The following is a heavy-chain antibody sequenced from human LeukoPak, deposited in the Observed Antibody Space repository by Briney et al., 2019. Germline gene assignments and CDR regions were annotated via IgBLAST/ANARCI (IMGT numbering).Heavy chain of an antibody. D-gene: IGHD6-13*01. CDR3: ASSIAAAAPYFDY. V-gene: IGHV4-4*02. CDR1: GGSISSSNW. J-gene: IGHJ4*02. CDR2: IYHSGST. Sequence: SGTLSLTCAVSGGSISSSNWWSWVRQPPGKGLEWIGEIYHSGSTNYNPSLKSRVTISVDKSKNQFSLKLSSVTAADTAVYYCASSIAAAAPYFDYWGQGTLVTVSS.